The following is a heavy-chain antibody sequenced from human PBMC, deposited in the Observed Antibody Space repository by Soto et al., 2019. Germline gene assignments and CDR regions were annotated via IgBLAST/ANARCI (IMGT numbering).Heavy chain of an antibody. D-gene: IGHD6-19*01. V-gene: IGHV1-18*01. CDR3: AMDSSGWYRKGASNAFDI. J-gene: IGHJ3*02. CDR1: GYTFTSYG. CDR2: ISAYNGNT. Sequence: ASVKVSCKASGYTFTSYGISWVRQAPGQGLEWMGWISAYNGNTNYAQKLQGRVTMTTDTSTSTAYMELRSLRSDDTAVYYCAMDSSGWYRKGASNAFDIWGQGTMVTVSS.